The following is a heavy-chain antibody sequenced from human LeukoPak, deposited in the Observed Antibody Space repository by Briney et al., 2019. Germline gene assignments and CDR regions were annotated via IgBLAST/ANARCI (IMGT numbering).Heavy chain of an antibody. CDR2: IYSGGST. V-gene: IGHV3-53*01. J-gene: IGHJ3*02. CDR3: ARRVMRIQLWSLDAFDI. CDR1: GFTVSSNY. D-gene: IGHD5-18*01. Sequence: GGSLRLSCAASGFTVSSNYMSWVRQAPGKGLEWVSVIYSGGSTYYADSVKGRFTISRDNSKNTLYLQMNSLRAEDTAVYYCARRVMRIQLWSLDAFDIWGQGTMVTVSS.